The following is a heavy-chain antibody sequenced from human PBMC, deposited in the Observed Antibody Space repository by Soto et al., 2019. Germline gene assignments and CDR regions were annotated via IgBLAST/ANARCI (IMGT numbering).Heavy chain of an antibody. V-gene: IGHV3-30*18. D-gene: IGHD3-9*01. Sequence: GGSLRLSCAASGFTFSSYGMRWVRQAPGKGLEWVAVISYDGSNKYYADFVKGRFTISRDNPKNTLYLQMSSLRAEDMAVYYCAKDSYTLYLTSYYPDYWGRGTLVTVSS. CDR2: ISYDGSNK. CDR3: AKDSYTLYLTSYYPDY. CDR1: GFTFSSYG. J-gene: IGHJ4*02.